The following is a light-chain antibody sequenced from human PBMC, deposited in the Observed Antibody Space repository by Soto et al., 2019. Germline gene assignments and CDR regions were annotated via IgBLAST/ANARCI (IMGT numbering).Light chain of an antibody. CDR1: QSISSY. J-gene: IGKJ4*01. V-gene: IGKV1-39*01. CDR2: AAS. CDR3: PQTYITPPT. Sequence: DIQMTQSPSSLSASVGDRVTITCREIQSISSYLNWYQQKPGRAPKLLIFAASSLQSGAPSRFSGSGSGTDFTLTIRSLQPEDFATYYCPQTYITPPTFGGGTKVDIK.